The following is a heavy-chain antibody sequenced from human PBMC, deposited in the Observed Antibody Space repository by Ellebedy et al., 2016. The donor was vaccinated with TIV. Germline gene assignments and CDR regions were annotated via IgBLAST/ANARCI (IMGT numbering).Heavy chain of an antibody. D-gene: IGHD2-15*01. V-gene: IGHV4-59*01. CDR1: GGSIDSNY. CDR3: ARGVGQYCSGGSCNRHYYYYGMDV. CDR2: IHYSGSI. Sequence: MPSETLSLTCTVSGGSIDSNYWSWIRQPPGKGLEWIGYIHYSGSISYNPSLRSRVTISLERPKNRFSLRLGSVTAADTAVYYCARGVGQYCSGGSCNRHYYYYGMDVWGHGTTVTVS. J-gene: IGHJ6*02.